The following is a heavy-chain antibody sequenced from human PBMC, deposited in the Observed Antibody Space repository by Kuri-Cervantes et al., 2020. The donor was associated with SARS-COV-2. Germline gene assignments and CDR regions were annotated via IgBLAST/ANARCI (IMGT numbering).Heavy chain of an antibody. J-gene: IGHJ4*02. V-gene: IGHV2-70*11. CDR3: ARIQATTVIADY. Sequence: SGPTLVKPTQTLTPTCTFSGFSLNTSGMCVSWIRQPPGKALEWLARIDWDDDKYYNTFLQTRLSIAKDTSKNQVVLTMTNMDPVDTATYYCARIQATTVIADYWGQGTLVTVSS. CDR2: IDWDDDK. CDR1: GFSLNTSGMC. D-gene: IGHD4-11*01.